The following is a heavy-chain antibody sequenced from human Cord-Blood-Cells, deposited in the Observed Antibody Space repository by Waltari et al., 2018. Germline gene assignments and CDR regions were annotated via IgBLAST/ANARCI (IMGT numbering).Heavy chain of an antibody. J-gene: IGHJ4*02. D-gene: IGHD1-26*01. CDR1: GGSFSGYY. CDR2: INHSGST. CDR3: ARVTLLYSGSYYYFDY. Sequence: QVQLQQWGAGLLKPSETLSLTCAVYGGSFSGYYWSWIRQPPGKGLEWIGEINHSGSTNYNPSLKSRVTISVDTSKNQFSLKLSSVTAADTAVYYCARVTLLYSGSYYYFDYWGQGTLVTVSS. V-gene: IGHV4-34*01.